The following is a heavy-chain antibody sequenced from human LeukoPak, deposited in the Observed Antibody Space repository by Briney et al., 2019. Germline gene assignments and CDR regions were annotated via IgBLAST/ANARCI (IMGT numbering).Heavy chain of an antibody. V-gene: IGHV1-8*01. CDR2: MGPRNGYA. CDR1: GYTFTSYD. Sequence: PSVNVSCKASGYTFTSYDINWVRQAPGQGLEWMGWMGPRNGYAGSAQRFQGRITMTRDTSISTAYMELSSLPSDDTAVYYCARGWISGAVSEHYFENWGQGTLVTVSS. J-gene: IGHJ4*02. CDR3: ARGWISGAVSEHYFEN. D-gene: IGHD5/OR15-5a*01.